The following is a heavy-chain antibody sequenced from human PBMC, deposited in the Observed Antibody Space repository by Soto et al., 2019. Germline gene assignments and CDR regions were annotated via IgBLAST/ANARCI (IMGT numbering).Heavy chain of an antibody. CDR1: GFTFSSYW. J-gene: IGHJ4*02. CDR3: AREAYDSSGYYASLDY. Sequence: GSLRLSCAASGFTFSSYWMHWVRQAPGKGLVWVSRINSDGSSTSYADSVKGRFTISRDNAKNTLYLQMNSLRAEDTAVYYCAREAYDSSGYYASLDYWGQGTLVTVSS. V-gene: IGHV3-74*01. D-gene: IGHD3-22*01. CDR2: INSDGSST.